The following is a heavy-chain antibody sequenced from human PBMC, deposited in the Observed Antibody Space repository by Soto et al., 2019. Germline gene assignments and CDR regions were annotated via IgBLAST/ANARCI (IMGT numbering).Heavy chain of an antibody. Sequence: LRLSCAASGFNFSTYGMHWVRQAPGKGLEWVANIWFDGSNKYYADSFQGRFTISRDNSKGTLYLQMSSLRAEDTAMYYCARQGDYFESGGYYRHFDSWGHGTLVTVSS. CDR2: IWFDGSNK. J-gene: IGHJ4*01. V-gene: IGHV3-33*01. D-gene: IGHD3-22*01. CDR1: GFNFSTYG. CDR3: ARQGDYFESGGYYRHFDS.